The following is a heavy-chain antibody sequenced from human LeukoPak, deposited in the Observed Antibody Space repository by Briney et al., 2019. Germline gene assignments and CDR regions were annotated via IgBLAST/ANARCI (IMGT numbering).Heavy chain of an antibody. J-gene: IGHJ3*02. CDR2: FDPEDGET. CDR3: ATDSRLRRKAFDI. V-gene: IGHV1-24*01. Sequence: ASVTVSCKVSGYTLTELSMHWVRQAPGKGLEWMGGFDPEDGETIYAQKFQGRVTMTEDTSTDTAYMELSSLRSEDTAVYYCATDSRLRRKAFDIWGQGTMVTVSS. D-gene: IGHD4-17*01. CDR1: GYTLTELS.